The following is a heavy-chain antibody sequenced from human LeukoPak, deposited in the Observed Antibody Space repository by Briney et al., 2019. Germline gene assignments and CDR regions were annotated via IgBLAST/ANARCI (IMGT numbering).Heavy chain of an antibody. Sequence: ASVKVSCKASGGTFSSYAISWVRPAPGQGREWMGRIIPIFGTANYAQKFQGRVTITTDESTSTAYMELSSLRSEDTAVYYCARVGSLGLVQGFDYWGQGTQVTVSS. J-gene: IGHJ4*02. CDR2: IIPIFGTA. CDR1: GGTFSSYA. V-gene: IGHV1-69*05. D-gene: IGHD6-19*01. CDR3: ARVGSLGLVQGFDY.